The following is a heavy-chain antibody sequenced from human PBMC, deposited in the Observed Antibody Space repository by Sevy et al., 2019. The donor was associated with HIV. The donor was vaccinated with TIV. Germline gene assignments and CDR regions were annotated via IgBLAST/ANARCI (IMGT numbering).Heavy chain of an antibody. CDR2: ISGSGGST. Sequence: GGSLRLSCVASGFTFSSYAMSWVRQAPGKGLEWVSAISGSGGSTYYADSVKGRFTISRDNSKNTLYLQMNSLRAEDTAVYYCAKGPIVVDGPVGMFDYWGQGTLVTVSS. J-gene: IGHJ4*02. CDR1: GFTFSSYA. D-gene: IGHD3-22*01. V-gene: IGHV3-23*01. CDR3: AKGPIVVDGPVGMFDY.